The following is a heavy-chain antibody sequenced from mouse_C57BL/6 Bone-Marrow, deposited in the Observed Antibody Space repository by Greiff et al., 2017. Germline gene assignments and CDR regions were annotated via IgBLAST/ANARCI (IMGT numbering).Heavy chain of an antibody. CDR3: ATTVVARNYAMDY. CDR1: GYSITSGYD. Sequence: EVHLVESGPGMVKPSQSLSLTCTVTGYSITSGYDWHWIRHFPGNKLEWMGYISYSGSTNYNPSLKSRISITHDTSKNHFFLKLNSVTTEDTATYYCATTVVARNYAMDYWGQGTSVTVAS. CDR2: ISYSGST. J-gene: IGHJ4*01. D-gene: IGHD1-1*01. V-gene: IGHV3-1*01.